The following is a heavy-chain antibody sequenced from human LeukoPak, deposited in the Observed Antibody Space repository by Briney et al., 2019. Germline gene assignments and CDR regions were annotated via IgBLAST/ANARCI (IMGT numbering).Heavy chain of an antibody. Sequence: SQTLSLTCAISGDSLSSNSAAWNWLRQSPSRGLEWLGRTYYRSKWYNDYAVSVKSRITINPDTSKNQFSLQLNSVTPEDTAVYYCARDAYYDILTGYLHDAFDIWGQGTMVTVSS. CDR1: GDSLSSNSAA. CDR2: TYYRSKWYN. J-gene: IGHJ3*02. V-gene: IGHV6-1*01. D-gene: IGHD3-9*01. CDR3: ARDAYYDILTGYLHDAFDI.